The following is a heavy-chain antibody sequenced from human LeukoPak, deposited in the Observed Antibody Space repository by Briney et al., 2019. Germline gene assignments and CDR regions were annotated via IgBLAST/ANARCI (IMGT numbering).Heavy chain of an antibody. J-gene: IGHJ4*02. CDR1: GYTFTSNY. D-gene: IGHD3-22*01. Sequence: ASVKVSCKAFGYTFTSNYMHWVRQAPGQGPEWMGVISPSGGSTTYAQKFQGRVTLTRDMSTSTDYLELSSLRSEDTAVYYCARTTYYDSSGYYYVQFDYWGQGTLVTVSS. V-gene: IGHV1-46*01. CDR3: ARTTYYDSSGYYYVQFDY. CDR2: ISPSGGST.